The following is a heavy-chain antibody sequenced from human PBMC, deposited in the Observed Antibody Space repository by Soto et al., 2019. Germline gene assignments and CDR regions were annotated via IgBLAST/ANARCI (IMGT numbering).Heavy chain of an antibody. CDR1: GFTFSSYG. V-gene: IGHV3-30*18. J-gene: IGHJ6*02. CDR2: ISYDGSNK. Sequence: QVQLVESGGGVVQPGRSLRLSCAASGFTFSSYGMHWVRQAPGKGLEWVAVISYDGSNKYYADSVKGRFTISRDNSKNTLYLQMNSLRAGDTAVYYCAKDWQQWVHYYGMDVWGQGTTVTVSS. D-gene: IGHD6-19*01. CDR3: AKDWQQWVHYYGMDV.